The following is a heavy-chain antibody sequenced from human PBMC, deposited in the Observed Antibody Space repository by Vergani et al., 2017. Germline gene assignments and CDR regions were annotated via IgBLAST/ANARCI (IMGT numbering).Heavy chain of an antibody. D-gene: IGHD3-10*01. V-gene: IGHV3-48*03. CDR3: ARGAGGSVRFDY. J-gene: IGHJ4*02. CDR2: ISRSGSTI. Sequence: VQLVESGGGVVQPGRSLRLSCAASGFTFSSYAMHWVRQAPGKGLEWVSYISRSGSTIYYADSVKGLFTISRDNAKNSLYLQMNSLRAEDTAVYYCARGAGGSVRFDYWGQGTLVTVSS. CDR1: GFTFSSYA.